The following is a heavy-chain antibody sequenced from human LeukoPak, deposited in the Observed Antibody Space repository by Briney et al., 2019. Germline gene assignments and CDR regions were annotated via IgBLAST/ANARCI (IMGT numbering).Heavy chain of an antibody. CDR2: ISGSGGST. Sequence: GGSLRLSCAASGFTFSSYAMSWVRQAPGKGLEWVSAISGSGGSTYYADSVKGRFTISRDNSKNTLYLQMNSLRAEDTAVYYCASPQVDIVATIEGYFDYWGQGTLVTVSS. CDR1: GFTFSSYA. D-gene: IGHD5-12*01. V-gene: IGHV3-23*01. CDR3: ASPQVDIVATIEGYFDY. J-gene: IGHJ4*02.